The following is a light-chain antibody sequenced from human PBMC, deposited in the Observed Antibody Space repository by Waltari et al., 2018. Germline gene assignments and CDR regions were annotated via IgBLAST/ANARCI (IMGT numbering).Light chain of an antibody. Sequence: EIVMTQSPATLSVSPGERATLSCRASQSVSSNLAWYQQKPGQAPRLLIYGASTRATGIPARFRGSGSGTEFTLTISSLQSEDFVVYYCQQYNNWPPRGTFGQGTKVEIK. CDR1: QSVSSN. V-gene: IGKV3-15*01. CDR3: QQYNNWPPRGT. J-gene: IGKJ1*01. CDR2: GAS.